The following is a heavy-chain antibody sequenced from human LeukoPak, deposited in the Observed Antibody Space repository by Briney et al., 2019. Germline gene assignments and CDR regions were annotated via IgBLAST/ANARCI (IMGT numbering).Heavy chain of an antibody. J-gene: IGHJ4*02. CDR2: ISKDESNK. CDR3: AKDNPVLEY. V-gene: IGHV3-30*18. Sequence: GGSLRLSCAASGFSFSTFGMHWVRQTPGKGLEWVSHISKDESNKYYADSVKGRFTISRDTSKNTQFLQMNSLRVEDTAVYYCAKDNPVLEYWGQGTLVTVSS. CDR1: GFSFSTFG.